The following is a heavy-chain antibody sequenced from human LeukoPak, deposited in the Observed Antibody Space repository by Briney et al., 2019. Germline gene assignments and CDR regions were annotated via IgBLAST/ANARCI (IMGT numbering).Heavy chain of an antibody. J-gene: IGHJ4*02. CDR1: GFTFSSYA. CDR3: TRGFGGAFDY. CDR2: ISAGGGAT. D-gene: IGHD3-10*01. V-gene: IGHV3-23*01. Sequence: GGSLRLSCAASGFTFSSYAMSWARQAPGKGLEWVSGISAGGGATYYADSVKGRFAISRDNSKNTLYLQMNSLRAEDTAVYFCTRGFGGAFDYWGQGTLVTVSS.